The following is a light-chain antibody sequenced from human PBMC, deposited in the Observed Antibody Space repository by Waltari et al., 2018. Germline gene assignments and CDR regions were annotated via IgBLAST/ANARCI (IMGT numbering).Light chain of an antibody. Sequence: EIVLQPSPGPLSLSPEETATTSCRVSQSVSSSYLTGYQHKPGQAPRLVIYGASSRAAGIPDRLSGSGSATDVTLTISRLEPEDFAVYYCQQYGTSPPLTFGGGTKVEIK. CDR1: QSVSSSY. CDR2: GAS. J-gene: IGKJ4*01. V-gene: IGKV3-20*01. CDR3: QQYGTSPPLT.